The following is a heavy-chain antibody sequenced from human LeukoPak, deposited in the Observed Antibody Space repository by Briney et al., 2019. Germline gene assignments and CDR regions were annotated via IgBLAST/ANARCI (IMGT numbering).Heavy chain of an antibody. CDR2: ISSSSSYI. CDR3: AREDRELGVNFDY. CDR1: GFTFSSYS. V-gene: IGHV3-21*01. D-gene: IGHD3-10*01. Sequence: PGGSLRLSCAASGFTFSSYSMNWVRQAPGKGLEWVSSISSSSSYIYYADSVKGRFTISRDNAKNSLYLQMNSLRAEDTAVYYCAREDRELGVNFDYWGQGTLVTVSS. J-gene: IGHJ4*02.